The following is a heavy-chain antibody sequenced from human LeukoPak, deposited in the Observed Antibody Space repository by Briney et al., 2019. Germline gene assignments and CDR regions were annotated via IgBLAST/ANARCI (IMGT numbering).Heavy chain of an antibody. J-gene: IGHJ4*02. CDR1: GFTFSSYG. CDR2: ISGSGGST. D-gene: IGHD4-23*01. Sequence: GGSLRLSCAASGFTFSSYGMSWVRQAPGKGLEWVSAISGSGGSTYYADSVKGRFTISRDKSKNTLYLQMNSLRAEDTAVYYCATPHLMTTVVDYWGQGTLVTVSS. CDR3: ATPHLMTTVVDY. V-gene: IGHV3-23*01.